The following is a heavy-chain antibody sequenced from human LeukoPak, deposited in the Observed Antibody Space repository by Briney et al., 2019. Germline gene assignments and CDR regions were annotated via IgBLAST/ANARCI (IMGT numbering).Heavy chain of an antibody. CDR3: ARNDILTANDY. J-gene: IGHJ4*02. D-gene: IGHD3-9*01. CDR2: ISTHNGNT. Sequence: ASVKVSCKASGYTFTSYGISWVRQAPGQGLEWMGWISTHNGNTNYAQKFQGRVTMTRDTSISTAYMELSRLRSDDTAVYYCARNDILTANDYWGQGTLVTVSS. CDR1: GYTFTSYG. V-gene: IGHV1-18*01.